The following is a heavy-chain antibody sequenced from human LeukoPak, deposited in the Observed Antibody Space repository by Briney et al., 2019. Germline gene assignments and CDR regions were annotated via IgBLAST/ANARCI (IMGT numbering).Heavy chain of an antibody. CDR2: IYYSGRT. J-gene: IGHJ4*02. V-gene: IGHV4-59*01. Sequence: SETLSLTCTVSGGSISSYYWSWIRQPPGKGLEWIGYIYYSGRTNYNPSLKTRVTISIDTSKNQFSLTLRSVTAADTAVYYCARGLPFDFWGQGPLVTVSS. CDR3: ARGLPFDF. CDR1: GGSISSYY.